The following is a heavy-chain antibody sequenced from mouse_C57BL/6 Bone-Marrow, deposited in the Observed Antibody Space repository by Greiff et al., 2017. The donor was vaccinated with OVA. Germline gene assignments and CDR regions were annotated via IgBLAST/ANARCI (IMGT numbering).Heavy chain of an antibody. D-gene: IGHD1-1*01. CDR2: ISSGGSYT. Sequence: EVKLMESGGDLVKPGGSLKLSCAASGFTFSSYGMSWVRQTPDKRLEWVATISSGGSYTYYPDSVKGRFTISRDNAKNTLYLQMSSLTSEDTAMYYCAGEGLRSDYYAMDYWGQGTSVTVSS. CDR1: GFTFSSYG. V-gene: IGHV5-6*01. CDR3: AGEGLRSDYYAMDY. J-gene: IGHJ4*01.